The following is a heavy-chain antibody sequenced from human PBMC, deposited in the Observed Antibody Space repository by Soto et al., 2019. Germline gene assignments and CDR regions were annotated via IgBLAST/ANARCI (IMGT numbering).Heavy chain of an antibody. J-gene: IGHJ6*02. CDR2: IYTSGST. D-gene: IGHD2-8*01. CDR1: GGSISSYY. V-gene: IGHV4-4*07. CDR3: ARLPAEGVIAGGAMDV. Sequence: KTSETLSLTCTVSGGSISSYYWSWIRQPAGKGLEWIGRIYTSGSTNYNPSLKSRVTMSVDTSKNQFSLKLSSVSAADTATYYCARLPAEGVIAGGAMDVWGQGTTVTVSS.